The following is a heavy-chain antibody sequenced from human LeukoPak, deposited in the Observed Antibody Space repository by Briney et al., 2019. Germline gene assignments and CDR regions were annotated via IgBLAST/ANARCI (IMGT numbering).Heavy chain of an antibody. D-gene: IGHD6-19*01. CDR3: ASPYSSGGTGAFDI. V-gene: IGHV1-69*06. CDR1: GGTFSSYA. Sequence: ASVKVSCKASGGTFSSYAISWVRQAPGQGLEWMGGIIPIFGTANYAQKFQGRVTITADKSTSTAYMELSSLRSEDTAVYYCASPYSSGGTGAFDIWGQGTMVTVSS. CDR2: IIPIFGTA. J-gene: IGHJ3*02.